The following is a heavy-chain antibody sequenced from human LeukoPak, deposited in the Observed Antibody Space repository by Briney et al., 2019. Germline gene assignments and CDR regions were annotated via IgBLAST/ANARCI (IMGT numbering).Heavy chain of an antibody. Sequence: SETLSLTCAVYGGAFSGYYWSWIRQPPGKGLEWIGEINHSGSTNYNPSLKSRVTISVDTSKNQFSLKLSSVTAEDTAVYYCASYYYDSSGLDYWGQGTLVTVSS. J-gene: IGHJ4*02. CDR3: ASYYYDSSGLDY. CDR1: GGAFSGYY. CDR2: INHSGST. D-gene: IGHD3-22*01. V-gene: IGHV4-34*01.